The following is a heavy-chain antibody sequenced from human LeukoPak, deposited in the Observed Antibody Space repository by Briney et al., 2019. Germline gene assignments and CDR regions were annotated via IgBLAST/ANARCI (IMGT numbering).Heavy chain of an antibody. CDR3: ARSWRFCSGDSCYPIDY. V-gene: IGHV1-46*01. Sequence: ASVKVSCKASGYTFTSFYMHWVRQAPEQGLEWMGIINPSGGRTSYAQKFQGRVTMTRDTSISTAYMELSRLRSDDTAVYYCARSWRFCSGDSCYPIDYWGQGTLVTVSS. J-gene: IGHJ4*02. CDR1: GYTFTSFY. D-gene: IGHD2-15*01. CDR2: INPSGGRT.